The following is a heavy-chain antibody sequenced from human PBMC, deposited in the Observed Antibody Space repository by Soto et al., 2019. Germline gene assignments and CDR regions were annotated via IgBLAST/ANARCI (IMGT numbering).Heavy chain of an antibody. V-gene: IGHV4-39*01. CDR2: IYYSGST. J-gene: IGHJ6*02. D-gene: IGHD2-2*01. Sequence: PSVTLSLTSSVSSAYIISSSYTWGWIRQPPGKGLEWIGSIYYSGSTYYNPSLNSRVTVSVDTSKNQFSLKVTSVTAADTAVYYCARLHGYCISSSCHGHYAMDVWGQGTTVTVSS. CDR3: ARLHGYCISSSCHGHYAMDV. CDR1: SAYIISSSYT.